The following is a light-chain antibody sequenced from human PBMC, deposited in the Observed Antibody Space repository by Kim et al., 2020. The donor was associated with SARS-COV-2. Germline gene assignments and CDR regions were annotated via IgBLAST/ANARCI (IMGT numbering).Light chain of an antibody. CDR2: DVN. CDR3: GSYTGSNNFAV. CDR1: RSRVGVYNY. V-gene: IGLV2-8*01. J-gene: IGLJ2*01. Sequence: HSAPSPCTGTRSRVGVYNYVSWYQHHPGKAPKLMIYDVNKRPSGIPDRFSGSKSGNTASLTVSGLQAEDEADYYCGSYTGSNNFAVFGGGTQLTVL.